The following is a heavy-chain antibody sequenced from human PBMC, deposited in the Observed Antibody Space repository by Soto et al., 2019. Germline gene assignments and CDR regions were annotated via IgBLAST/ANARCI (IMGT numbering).Heavy chain of an antibody. V-gene: IGHV3-48*03. CDR2: ISSSGSTI. D-gene: IGHD3-3*01. J-gene: IGHJ5*02. CDR1: GFTFSSYE. Sequence: EVQLVESGGGLAQHGGSLRLSCAASGFTFSSYEMNWVRQAPGKGLEWVSYISSSGSTIYYADSVKGRFTISRDNAKNSLYLQMNSLRAEDTAVYYCARDLGYYDFWSGYYGPHNWFDPWGQGTLVTVSS. CDR3: ARDLGYYDFWSGYYGPHNWFDP.